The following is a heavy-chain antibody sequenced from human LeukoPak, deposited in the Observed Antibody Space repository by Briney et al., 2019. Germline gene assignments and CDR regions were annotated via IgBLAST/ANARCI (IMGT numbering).Heavy chain of an antibody. CDR1: GHTFTSYY. CDR3: ARVQGVISTSGAFDI. J-gene: IGHJ3*02. D-gene: IGHD3-16*02. V-gene: IGHV1-46*01. Sequence: ASVKVSCKASGHTFTSYYMHWVRQAPGQGLEWMGIINPSGGSTSYAQKFQGRVTMTRDMSTSTVYMELSSLRSEDTAVYYCARVQGVISTSGAFDIWGQGTMVTVSS. CDR2: INPSGGST.